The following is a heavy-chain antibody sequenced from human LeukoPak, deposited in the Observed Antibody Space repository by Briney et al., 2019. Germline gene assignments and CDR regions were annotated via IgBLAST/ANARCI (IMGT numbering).Heavy chain of an antibody. V-gene: IGHV3-21*01. CDR3: ARDGEIDYYGSGSYYNPAADY. J-gene: IGHJ4*02. Sequence: GGSLRLSCAASGFTFSSYSMNWVRQAPGKGLEWVSSISSSSSYIYYADPVKGRFTISRDNAKNSLYLQMNSLRAEDTAVYYCARDGEIDYYGSGSYYNPAADYWGQGTLVTVSS. CDR1: GFTFSSYS. CDR2: ISSSSSYI. D-gene: IGHD3-10*01.